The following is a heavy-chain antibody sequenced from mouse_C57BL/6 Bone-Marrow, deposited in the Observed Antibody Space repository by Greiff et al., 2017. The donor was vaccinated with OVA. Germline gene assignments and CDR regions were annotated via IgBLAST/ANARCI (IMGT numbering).Heavy chain of an antibody. V-gene: IGHV2-3*01. CDR1: GFSLTSYG. Sequence: QVQLKQSGPGLVAPSQSLSITCTVSGFSLTSYGVSWVRQPPGKGLEWLGVIWGDGSTNYHSALISRLSISKDNSKSQDFLKLNCLQPDDTATYYCAIPDCAHAWFAYWGQGTLVTVSA. J-gene: IGHJ3*01. CDR3: AIPDCAHAWFAY. D-gene: IGHD6-1*01. CDR2: IWGDGST.